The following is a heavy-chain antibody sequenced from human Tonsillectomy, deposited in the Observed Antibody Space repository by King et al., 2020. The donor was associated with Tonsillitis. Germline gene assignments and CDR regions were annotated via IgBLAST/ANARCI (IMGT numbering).Heavy chain of an antibody. V-gene: IGHV1-69*01. Sequence: VQLVESGAEVKKPGSSVKVSCKASGGTFSSYAISWVRQAPGQGLEWMGGIIPIFGTANYAQKFQGRVTITADESTSTAYMELSSLRSEDTAVYYCARVDIVVVTAAASRGYYYYGMDVWGQGTTVTVSS. CDR2: IIPIFGTA. CDR1: GGTFSSYA. CDR3: ARVDIVVVTAAASRGYYYYGMDV. D-gene: IGHD2-2*03. J-gene: IGHJ6*02.